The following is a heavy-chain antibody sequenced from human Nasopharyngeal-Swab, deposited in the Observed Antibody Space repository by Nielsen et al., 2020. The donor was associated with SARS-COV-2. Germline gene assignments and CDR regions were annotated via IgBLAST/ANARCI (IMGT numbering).Heavy chain of an antibody. D-gene: IGHD3-3*01. CDR3: ARDGLDYDFWSAYFMDV. J-gene: IGHJ6*02. CDR1: GFTFNNYN. CDR2: ISSSSSYI. Sequence: GGSLRLSCAASGFTFNNYNFNWVRQAPGKGLEWFSSISSSSSYIYYADSVKGRFIISRDNAKNSLYLQMNSLRAEDTAVYYCARDGLDYDFWSAYFMDVWGQGTTVTVSS. V-gene: IGHV3-21*01.